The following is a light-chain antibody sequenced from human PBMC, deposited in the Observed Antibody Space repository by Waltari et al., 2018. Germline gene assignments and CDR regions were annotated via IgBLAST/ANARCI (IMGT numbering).Light chain of an antibody. Sequence: QSALTQTASVSGSPGQAITISCSGTSSDIGKYNLVSWYQQHPGKAPTLIIYDVNKRPSEVSNRFSGSKSGNTAFLTISGLQSADEADYYCCSYAGSAISMFGGGTKVTVL. V-gene: IGLV2-23*02. CDR1: SSDIGKYNL. J-gene: IGLJ3*02. CDR3: CSYAGSAISM. CDR2: DVN.